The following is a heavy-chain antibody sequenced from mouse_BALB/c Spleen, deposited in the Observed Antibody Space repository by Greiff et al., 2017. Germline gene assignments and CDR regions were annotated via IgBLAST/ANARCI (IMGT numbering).Heavy chain of an antibody. V-gene: IGHV14-3*02. CDR3: AHYYGSSHFDV. CDR1: GFNIKDTY. D-gene: IGHD1-1*01. Sequence: VQLQQSGAELVKPGASVKLSCTASGFNIKDTYMHWVKQRPEQGLEWIGRIDPANGNTKYDPKFQGKATITADTSSNTAYLQLSSLTSEDTAVYYCAHYYGSSHFDVWGAGTTVTVSS. J-gene: IGHJ1*01. CDR2: IDPANGNT.